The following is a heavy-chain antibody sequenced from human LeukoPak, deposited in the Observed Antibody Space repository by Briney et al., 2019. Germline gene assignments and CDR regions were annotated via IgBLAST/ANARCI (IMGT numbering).Heavy chain of an antibody. Sequence: PGGSLSPFCAASGFTFSSYWMSWVRQAPGEGLGWVANINRDGSEKYYVDSVRGRFTISRDNAKSSVYLQMDSLSAEDTAVYYCARSGAHWFANSRGDYWAQGIMVTVSS. J-gene: IGHJ4*02. CDR1: GFTFSSYW. CDR3: ARSGAHWFANSRGDY. CDR2: INRDGSEK. D-gene: IGHD3-10*01. V-gene: IGHV3-7*05.